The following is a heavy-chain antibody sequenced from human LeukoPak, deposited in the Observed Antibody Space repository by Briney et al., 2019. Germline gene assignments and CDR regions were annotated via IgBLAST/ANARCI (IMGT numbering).Heavy chain of an antibody. CDR1: GFTFSGYW. J-gene: IGHJ4*02. D-gene: IGHD5-24*01. CDR3: AREGRWLHPTRDY. V-gene: IGHV3-7*01. CDR2: IKQDGSEK. Sequence: GGSLRLSCAASGFTFSGYWMSWVRQAPGKGLEWVANIKQDGSEKYYVDSVKGRFTISRDNAKNSLYLQMNSLRAEDTAVYYCAREGRWLHPTRDYWGQGTLVTVSS.